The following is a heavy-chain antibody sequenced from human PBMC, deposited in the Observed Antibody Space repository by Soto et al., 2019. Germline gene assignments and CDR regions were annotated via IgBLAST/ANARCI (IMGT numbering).Heavy chain of an antibody. D-gene: IGHD3-9*01. J-gene: IGHJ5*02. V-gene: IGHV1-3*04. CDR1: GYTFTSYA. CDR2: INTGNGNT. Sequence: ASVKVSCKASGYTFTSYAMHWVRQAPGQRQEWMGWINTGNGNTKYSQKFQSRVTITRDTSASTAYMELICLSSEDTAVYYCARFNYDILTGFPNWFDPWGQGTLVTVSS. CDR3: ARFNYDILTGFPNWFDP.